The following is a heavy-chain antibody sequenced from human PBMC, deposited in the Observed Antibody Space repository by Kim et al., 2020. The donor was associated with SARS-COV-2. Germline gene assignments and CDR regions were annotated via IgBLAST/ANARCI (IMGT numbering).Heavy chain of an antibody. V-gene: IGHV3-23*01. CDR3: VTRLFAHFAY. CDR2: ISDAPTGHT. D-gene: IGHD3-3*01. CDR1: GFSFSSYT. J-gene: IGHJ4*02. Sequence: GGSLRLSCAASGFSFSSYTMNWVRQAPGKGLEWVSTISDAPTGHTHYADSVKGRFTISRDDYAITVSLHMDSLRYEDTYIYYCVTRLFAHFAYWGQLT.